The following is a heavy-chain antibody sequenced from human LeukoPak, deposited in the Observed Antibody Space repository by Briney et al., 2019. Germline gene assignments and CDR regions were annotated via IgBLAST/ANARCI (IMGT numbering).Heavy chain of an antibody. CDR3: TKRIDGAGSYYIDF. D-gene: IGHD3-10*01. J-gene: IGHJ4*02. Sequence: GGSLRLSCAASGFTFRNYVMNWVRQAPGKGLEWVSAIGGTDGTTFYAAFVKGRFTISRDNSRNTLYLQMNSLRAEDTAVYYCTKRIDGAGSYYIDFWGQGTVVTVSS. CDR1: GFTFRNYV. CDR2: IGGTDGTT. V-gene: IGHV3-23*01.